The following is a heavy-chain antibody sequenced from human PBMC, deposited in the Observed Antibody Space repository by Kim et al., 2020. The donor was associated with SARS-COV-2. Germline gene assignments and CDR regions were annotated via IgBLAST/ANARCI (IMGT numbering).Heavy chain of an antibody. CDR1: GGSISSGGYY. V-gene: IGHV4-31*03. CDR2: IYYSGST. CDR3: ARDGGDGGYSSSSAYGMDV. D-gene: IGHD6-6*01. J-gene: IGHJ6*02. Sequence: SETLSLTCTVSGGSISSGGYYWSWIRQHPGKGLEWIGYIYYSGSTYYNPSLKSRVTISVDTSKNQFSLKLSSVTAADTAVYYCARDGGDGGYSSSSAYGMDVWGQGTTVTVSS.